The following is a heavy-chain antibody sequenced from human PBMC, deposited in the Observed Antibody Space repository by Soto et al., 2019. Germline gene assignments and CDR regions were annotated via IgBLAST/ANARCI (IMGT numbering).Heavy chain of an antibody. CDR2: IYPGDSDT. CDR1: GYIFTIYW. D-gene: IGHD6-13*01. CDR3: ERHSSFTAYGMDV. Sequence: ESXKSSCKGSGYIFTIYWIGWLRQMPGKGLEWMGIIYPGDSDTRYSPSFQGQVTISADKSISTAYLQWSSLKASDTAMYYCERHSSFTAYGMDVWGQGTTVTVSS. V-gene: IGHV5-51*01. J-gene: IGHJ6*02.